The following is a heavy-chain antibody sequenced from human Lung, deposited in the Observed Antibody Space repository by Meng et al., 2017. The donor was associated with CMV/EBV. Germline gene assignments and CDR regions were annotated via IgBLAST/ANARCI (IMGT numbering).Heavy chain of an antibody. Sequence: GSLRLSCAASGFSFSTYWMNWVRQAPGKGLEWVASIKQDGSEIYYVDSVKGRFTISRDNAKKSLYLQMDSLRAEDTAVYYCATYGWTPDYWGQGTLVTVS. J-gene: IGHJ4*02. CDR3: ATYGWTPDY. CDR2: IKQDGSEI. D-gene: IGHD2-8*02. V-gene: IGHV3-7*01. CDR1: GFSFSTYW.